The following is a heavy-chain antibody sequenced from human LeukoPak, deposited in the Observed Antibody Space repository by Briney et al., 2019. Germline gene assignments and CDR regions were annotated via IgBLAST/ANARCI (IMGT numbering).Heavy chain of an antibody. CDR1: GFTFSSYG. V-gene: IGHV3-30*02. D-gene: IGHD2-2*02. Sequence: PGGSLRLSCAASGFTFSSYGMHWVRQAPGKGLEWVAFIRYDGSNKYYADSVKGRFTISRDNSKNTLYLQMNSLRAEDTAVYYCAKVVPCSSTSCYRYFDYWGHGTLVTVSS. J-gene: IGHJ4*01. CDR2: IRYDGSNK. CDR3: AKVVPCSSTSCYRYFDY.